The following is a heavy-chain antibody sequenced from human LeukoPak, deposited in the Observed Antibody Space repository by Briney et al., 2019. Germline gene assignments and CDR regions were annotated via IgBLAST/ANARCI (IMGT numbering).Heavy chain of an antibody. CDR3: ARVPPEYFQH. Sequence: SETLSLTCTVSGGSISSSSYYWGWIRQPPGKGLEWIGSIYYSGSTYYNPSLKSRVTISVDTPKNQFSLKLSSVTAADTAVYYCARVPPEYFQHWGQGTLVTVSS. J-gene: IGHJ1*01. CDR1: GGSISSSSYY. CDR2: IYYSGST. V-gene: IGHV4-39*07.